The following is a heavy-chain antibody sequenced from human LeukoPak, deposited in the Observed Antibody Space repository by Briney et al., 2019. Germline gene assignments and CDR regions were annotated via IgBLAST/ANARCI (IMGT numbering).Heavy chain of an antibody. CDR2: IYWDDDK. D-gene: IGHD3-3*01. V-gene: IGHV2-5*02. CDR3: ARWRIITTIFDY. J-gene: IGHJ4*02. Sequence: SGPTLVKPTQTLTLTCTFSGFSLSTSGVGVGWIRQPPGKALEWLALIYWDDDKRSSPSLKSRLTITKDTSKNQVVLTMTNMDPVDTATYYCARWRIITTIFDYWGQGTLVTVSS. CDR1: GFSLSTSGVG.